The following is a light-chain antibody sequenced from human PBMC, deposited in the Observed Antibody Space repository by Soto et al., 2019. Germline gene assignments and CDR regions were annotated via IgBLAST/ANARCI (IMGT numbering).Light chain of an antibody. CDR3: TSFTRSTTFV. CDR2: DVS. V-gene: IGLV2-14*01. Sequence: QSVLTQPASVTGSPGQSITISCTGTSSDVDGYNYVSWYQQHPGKAPNLMIYDVSNRPSGVSNRFSRSKSGNTASLPISGLQAEDESDYYCTSFTRSTTFVFGARTKGTVL. CDR1: SSDVDGYNY. J-gene: IGLJ1*01.